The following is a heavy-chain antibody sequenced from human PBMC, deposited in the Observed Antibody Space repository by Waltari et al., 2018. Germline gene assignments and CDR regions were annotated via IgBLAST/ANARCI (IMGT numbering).Heavy chain of an antibody. J-gene: IGHJ6*02. Sequence: QVQLVESGGGVVQPGRSQRLSCAASEFTFSSYAMHWVRQAPGKGLEWVAVISYNARNIYYVDSVKGRFTISRDNSKKTLFLQMNSLRAEDTAIYYCARDYCDRTNCHGMDVWGQGTAVTVSS. CDR3: ARDYCDRTNCHGMDV. CDR2: ISYNARNI. CDR1: EFTFSSYA. V-gene: IGHV3-30*04. D-gene: IGHD3-22*01.